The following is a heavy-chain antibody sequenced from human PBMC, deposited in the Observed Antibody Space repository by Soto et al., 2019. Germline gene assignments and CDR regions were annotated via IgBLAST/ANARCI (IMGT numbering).Heavy chain of an antibody. CDR2: INHTGTV. CDR1: GGSFRSYY. CDR3: ASLGSGAYDF. J-gene: IGHJ4*02. D-gene: IGHD2-15*01. Sequence: PSETLSLTCAVYGGSFRSYYWSWIRQAPGTGLEWIGEINHTGTVNYNPSLKSRVAISVDTSERQFSLKLFSVTAADTAVYYCASLGSGAYDFWGQGALVTVSS. V-gene: IGHV4-34*01.